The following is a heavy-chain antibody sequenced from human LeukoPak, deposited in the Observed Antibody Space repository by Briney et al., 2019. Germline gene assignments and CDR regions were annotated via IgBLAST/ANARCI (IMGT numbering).Heavy chain of an antibody. J-gene: IGHJ3*02. CDR3: ARPKWLRSSSYAFDI. Sequence: ASVKVSCKASGYTFTGYYMHWVRQAPGQGLEWMGWINPNSGDTNYAQTFQGRVTMTRDTSISTAYMELSRLRSDDTAVYYCARPKWLRSSSYAFDIWGQGTMVTVSS. CDR1: GYTFTGYY. D-gene: IGHD5-12*01. V-gene: IGHV1-2*02. CDR2: INPNSGDT.